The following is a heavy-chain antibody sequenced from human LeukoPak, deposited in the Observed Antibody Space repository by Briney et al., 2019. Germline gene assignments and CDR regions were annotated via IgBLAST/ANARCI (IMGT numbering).Heavy chain of an antibody. J-gene: IGHJ4*02. Sequence: PGGSLRLSCAASGFTFSRHWMHWVRQAPGKGLVWVSRINSDESSTSYADSVKGRFTISRDNAKNTLYLQMNSLRAEDTAVYYCTKSWVRGGHFDYWGQGTLVTVSS. CDR3: TKSWVRGGHFDY. CDR2: INSDESST. CDR1: GFTFSRHW. D-gene: IGHD3-10*01. V-gene: IGHV3-74*01.